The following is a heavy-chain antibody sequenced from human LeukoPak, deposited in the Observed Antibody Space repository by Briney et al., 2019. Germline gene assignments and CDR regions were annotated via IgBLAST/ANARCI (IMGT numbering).Heavy chain of an antibody. CDR3: ARDPIAAAVLFDY. CDR1: GYTFTSYA. D-gene: IGHD6-13*01. V-gene: IGHV1-3*01. J-gene: IGHJ4*02. Sequence: ASVKVSCKASGYTFTSYAMHWVRQAPGQRLEWMGWINAGNGNTKYSQKFQGRVTITRDTSASTACMELSSLRSEDTAVYYCARDPIAAAVLFDYWGQGTLVTVSS. CDR2: INAGNGNT.